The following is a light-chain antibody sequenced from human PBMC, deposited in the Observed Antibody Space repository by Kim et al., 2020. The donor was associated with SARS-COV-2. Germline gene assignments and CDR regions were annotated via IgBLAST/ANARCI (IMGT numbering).Light chain of an antibody. CDR3: QAWDSSTVV. CDR2: QDS. V-gene: IGLV3-1*01. J-gene: IGLJ2*01. Sequence: VAPGQTASITCSGDKLGDKYACWYQQKPGQSPVLVIYQDSKWPSGIPERFSGSNSGNTATLTISGTQAMDEADYYCQAWDSSTVVFGGGTQLTVL. CDR1: KLGDKY.